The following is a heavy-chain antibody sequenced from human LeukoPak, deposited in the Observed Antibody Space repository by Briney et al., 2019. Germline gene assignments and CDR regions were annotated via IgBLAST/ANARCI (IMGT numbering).Heavy chain of an antibody. J-gene: IGHJ4*02. CDR2: ISSSSSYT. D-gene: IGHD6-13*01. CDR1: GFTFSDYY. CDR3: AKETSSWAYFDY. V-gene: IGHV3-11*05. Sequence: GGSLRLSCAASGFTFSDYYMSWIRQAPGKGLEWVSYISSSSSYTNYADSVKGRFTISRDNSKNTLYLQMNSLRAEDTAVYYCAKETSSWAYFDYWGQGTLVTVSS.